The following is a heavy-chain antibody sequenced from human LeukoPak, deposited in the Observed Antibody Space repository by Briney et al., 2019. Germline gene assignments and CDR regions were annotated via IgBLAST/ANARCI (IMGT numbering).Heavy chain of an antibody. CDR1: GYTFTSYD. D-gene: IGHD3-9*01. V-gene: IGHV1-8*03. Sequence: ASVKVSCKASGYTFTSYDINWVRQATGQGLEWMGWMNPNSGNTGYAQKFQGRVTITRNTSISTAYMELSSLRSEDTAVYYCARGRGILTGYYLGYWGQGTLVTVYS. CDR2: MNPNSGNT. CDR3: ARGRGILTGYYLGY. J-gene: IGHJ4*02.